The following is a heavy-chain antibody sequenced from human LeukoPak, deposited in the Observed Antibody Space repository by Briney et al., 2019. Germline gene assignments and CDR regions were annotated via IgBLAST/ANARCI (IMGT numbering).Heavy chain of an antibody. CDR1: GGSISSGGYS. CDR3: ARFSSSYDAFDI. D-gene: IGHD6-13*01. J-gene: IGHJ3*02. Sequence: PSQTLSLTCAVSGGSISSGGYSWSWIRQPPGKGLEWIGYIYHSGSTYYNPSLKSRVTISVDRSKNQFSLKLSSVTAADTAVYYCARFSSSYDAFDIWAKGQWSPSLQ. V-gene: IGHV4-30-2*01. CDR2: IYHSGST.